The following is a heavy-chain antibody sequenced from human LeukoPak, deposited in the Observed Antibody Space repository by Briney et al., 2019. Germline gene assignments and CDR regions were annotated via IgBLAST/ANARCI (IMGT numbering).Heavy chain of an antibody. V-gene: IGHV4-39*01. J-gene: IGHJ4*02. CDR3: ARAMDIVATIDY. Sequence: SETLSLTCTVSGGSISSSSYYWGWIRQPPGKGLEWIGSIYYSGSTYYNPSLKSRVTISVDTSKNQFSLKPSSVTAADTAVYYCARAMDIVATIDYWGQGTLVTVSS. CDR2: IYYSGST. D-gene: IGHD5-12*01. CDR1: GGSISSSSYY.